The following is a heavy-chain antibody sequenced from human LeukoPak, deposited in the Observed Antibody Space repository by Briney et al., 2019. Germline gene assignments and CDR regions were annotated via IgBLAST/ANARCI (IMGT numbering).Heavy chain of an antibody. Sequence: PGGSLILSCAASGVTVSNNFMSWVRQAPGKGLEWVSVIYGGGSTYYADSVKGRFTISRDTSKNTLYLQMNSPRAEDTAVYYCASWPGGWYGEDSWGQGTLVTVSS. D-gene: IGHD6-19*01. J-gene: IGHJ4*02. CDR2: IYGGGST. CDR1: GVTVSNNF. CDR3: ASWPGGWYGEDS. V-gene: IGHV3-53*01.